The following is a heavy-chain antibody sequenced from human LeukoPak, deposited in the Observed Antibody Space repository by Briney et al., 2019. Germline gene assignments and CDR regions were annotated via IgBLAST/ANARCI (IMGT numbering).Heavy chain of an antibody. Sequence: ASVKVPCKASGYTFTSYDINWVRQATGQGLEWMGWMNPNSGNTGYAQKFQGRVTMTRNTSISTAYMELSSLRSEDTAVYYCARDVGGLHRPYYYGMDVWGQGTTVTVSS. CDR2: MNPNSGNT. D-gene: IGHD2-21*02. J-gene: IGHJ6*02. CDR1: GYTFTSYD. V-gene: IGHV1-8*01. CDR3: ARDVGGLHRPYYYGMDV.